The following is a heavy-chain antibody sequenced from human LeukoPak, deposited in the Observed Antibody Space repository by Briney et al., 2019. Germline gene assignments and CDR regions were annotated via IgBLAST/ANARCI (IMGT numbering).Heavy chain of an antibody. CDR2: IYSSGST. J-gene: IGHJ2*01. Sequence: SETLSLTCTVSGDSIRSGSFYWSWIRQPAGKGLEWIGRIYSSGSTNYNPSLKSRVTISLDTSKNQFSLKLSSVTAADTAVYYCARQYSDILTGYHRGELYWYFDLWGRGTLVTVSS. D-gene: IGHD3-9*01. CDR3: ARQYSDILTGYHRGELYWYFDL. V-gene: IGHV4-61*02. CDR1: GDSIRSGSFY.